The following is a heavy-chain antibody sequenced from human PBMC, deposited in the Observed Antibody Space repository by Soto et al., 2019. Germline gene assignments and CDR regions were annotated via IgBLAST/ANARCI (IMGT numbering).Heavy chain of an antibody. J-gene: IGHJ4*02. V-gene: IGHV3-33*01. CDR2: IWYDGSNK. Sequence: GGSLRLSCAASGFTFSSYGMHWVRQAPGKGLEWVAVIWYDGSNKYYADSVKGRFTISRDNSKNTLYLQMNSLRAEDTAVYYCARGGYCTNGVCYRTGSFDYWGQGTLVTVSS. D-gene: IGHD2-8*01. CDR3: ARGGYCTNGVCYRTGSFDY. CDR1: GFTFSSYG.